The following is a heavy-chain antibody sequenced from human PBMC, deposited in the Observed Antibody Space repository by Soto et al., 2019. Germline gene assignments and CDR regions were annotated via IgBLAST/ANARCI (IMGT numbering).Heavy chain of an antibody. J-gene: IGHJ4*02. D-gene: IGHD2-21*02. CDR3: ARGGDLSLLTLDY. CDR2: IIQDGRAI. V-gene: IGHV3-7*03. CDR1: GFSSSDYW. Sequence: GGSLRLSCAASGFSSSDYWMSWVRQAPGRGLEWVAHIIQDGRAIYYVDSVRGRFTISRDSAGNSVFLEMHRLRVEDTAVYYCARGGDLSLLTLDYWGLGTLVTVSS.